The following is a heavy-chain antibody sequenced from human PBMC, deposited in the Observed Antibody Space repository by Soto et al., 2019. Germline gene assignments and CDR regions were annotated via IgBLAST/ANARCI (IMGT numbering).Heavy chain of an antibody. V-gene: IGHV6-1*01. J-gene: IGHJ4*02. CDR1: GDRVSSNSAA. D-gene: IGHD6-13*01. Sequence: SETLSLTCAISGDRVSSNSAAWNWIRQSPSRGLEWLGRTYYRSKWYNDYAVSVKSRITINPYTSKNQFSLQLNPVTPEDTAVYYCARDMDRAAAGCFDYWGQGTLVTVSS. CDR2: TYYRSKWYN. CDR3: ARDMDRAAAGCFDY.